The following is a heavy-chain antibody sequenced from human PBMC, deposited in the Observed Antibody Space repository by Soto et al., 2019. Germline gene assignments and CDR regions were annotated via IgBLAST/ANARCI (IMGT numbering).Heavy chain of an antibody. CDR1: GFTFSSYA. V-gene: IGHV3-30-3*01. CDR3: ARDLYYYDSSGYYPTYYYCGMDV. Sequence: QVQLVESGGGVVQPGRSLRLSCAASGFTFSSYAMHWVRQAPGKGLEWVAVISYDGSNKYYADSVKGRFTISRDNSKNTLYLQMNSLRAEDTAVYYCARDLYYYDSSGYYPTYYYCGMDVWGQGTTVTVSS. D-gene: IGHD3-22*01. CDR2: ISYDGSNK. J-gene: IGHJ6*02.